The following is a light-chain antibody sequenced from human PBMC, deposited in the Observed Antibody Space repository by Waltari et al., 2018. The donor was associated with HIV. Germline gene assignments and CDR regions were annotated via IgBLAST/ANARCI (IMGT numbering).Light chain of an antibody. J-gene: IGLJ2*01. CDR2: QDH. CDR3: QTTDTNGVVV. V-gene: IGLV3-25*03. CDR1: GIPPRY. Sequence: SSALTQTHSVSFSPGQPPTSTCFGEGIPPRYANWYHQRAGQATFLAIYQDHKRPSGISDRFSGSSSGTVVTLTINGVQTEDEGDYYCQTTDTNGVVVFGGGTKLTVL.